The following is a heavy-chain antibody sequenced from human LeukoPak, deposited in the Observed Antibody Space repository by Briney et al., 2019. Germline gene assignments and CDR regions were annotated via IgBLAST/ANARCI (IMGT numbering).Heavy chain of an antibody. D-gene: IGHD4-17*01. CDR2: IYHSGST. V-gene: IGHV4-30-2*05. CDR3: ATTLWTYGDYLTDAFDI. Sequence: TSQTLSLTCAVSGGSISSGGYSWSWIRQPPGKGLEWIGYIYHSGSTYFNPSLKSRVTISVDTSKNQFSLKLSSVTAADTAVYYCATTLWTYGDYLTDAFDIWGQGTMVTVSS. J-gene: IGHJ3*02. CDR1: GGSISSGGYS.